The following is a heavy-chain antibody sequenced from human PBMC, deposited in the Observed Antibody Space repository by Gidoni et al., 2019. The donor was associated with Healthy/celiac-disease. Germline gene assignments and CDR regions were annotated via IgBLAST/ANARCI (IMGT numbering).Heavy chain of an antibody. CDR1: GGTFSSYA. CDR2: IIPIFGTA. Sequence: SGGTFSSYAISWVRQAPGQGLEWMGGIIPIFGTANYAQKFQGRVTITADESTSTAYMELSSLRSEDTAVYYCARARAGYSSGWYNAFDIWGQGTMVTVSS. J-gene: IGHJ3*02. V-gene: IGHV1-69*01. D-gene: IGHD6-19*01. CDR3: ARARAGYSSGWYNAFDI.